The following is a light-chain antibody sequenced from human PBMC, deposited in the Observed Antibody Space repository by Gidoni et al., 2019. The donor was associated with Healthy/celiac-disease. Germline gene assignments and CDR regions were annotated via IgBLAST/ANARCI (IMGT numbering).Light chain of an antibody. Sequence: SYELTQPPSVSVSPGQTARITCSGDALPKQYAYWYQQKPGQAPVLVIYKDSERPPGIPERFSGSSSGTTVTLTNSGVQAEDEADYYCQSADSSGTYVVFGGGTKLTVL. CDR1: ALPKQY. V-gene: IGLV3-25*03. J-gene: IGLJ2*01. CDR2: KDS. CDR3: QSADSSGTYVV.